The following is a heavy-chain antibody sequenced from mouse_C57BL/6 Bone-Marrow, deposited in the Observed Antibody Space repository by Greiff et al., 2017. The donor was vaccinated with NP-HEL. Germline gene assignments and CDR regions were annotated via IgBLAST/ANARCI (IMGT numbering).Heavy chain of an antibody. CDR3: ARKDYGSSYNYAMYY. J-gene: IGHJ4*01. Sequence: EVQLVESGGGLVKPGGSLKLSCAASGFTFSSYAMSWVRQTPEKRLEWVATISDGGSYTYYPDNVKGRFTISRDNAKNNLYLQMSHLKSEDTAMYYCARKDYGSSYNYAMYYWGQGTSVTVSS. CDR1: GFTFSSYA. V-gene: IGHV5-4*01. CDR2: ISDGGSYT. D-gene: IGHD1-1*01.